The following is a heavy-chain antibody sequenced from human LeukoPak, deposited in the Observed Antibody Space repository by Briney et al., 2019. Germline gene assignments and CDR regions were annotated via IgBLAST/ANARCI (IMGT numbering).Heavy chain of an antibody. D-gene: IGHD4-17*01. CDR2: IIPIFGTA. V-gene: IGHV1-69*13. CDR3: AIDYGDYAVVY. J-gene: IGHJ4*02. Sequence: SVTVSCTASGGTFSSYAISWVRQAPGQGLEWMGGIIPIFGTANYAQKFQGRVTITADESTSTAYMELSSLRSEDTAVYYCAIDYGDYAVVYWGQGTLVTVSS. CDR1: GGTFSSYA.